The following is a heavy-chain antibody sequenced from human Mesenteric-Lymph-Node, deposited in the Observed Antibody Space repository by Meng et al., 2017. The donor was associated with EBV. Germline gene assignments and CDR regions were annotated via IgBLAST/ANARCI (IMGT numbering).Heavy chain of an antibody. V-gene: IGHV4-4*02. J-gene: IGHJ4*02. CDR3: ARGGDMVQGAFLDY. Sequence: VPLQEPGPGLVKPSGALSLACAVSVGSISSSNWWSWVRQPPGKGLEWIGEIYHSGSTNYNPSLKSRVTISVDKSKNQFSLKLSSVTAADTAVYYCARGGDMVQGAFLDYWGQGTLVTVSS. CDR2: IYHSGST. D-gene: IGHD3-10*01. CDR1: VGSISSSNW.